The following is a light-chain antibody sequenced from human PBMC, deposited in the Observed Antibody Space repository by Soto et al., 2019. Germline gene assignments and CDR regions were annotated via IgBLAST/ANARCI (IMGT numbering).Light chain of an antibody. CDR2: GAS. J-gene: IGKJ1*01. V-gene: IGKV3-15*01. CDR1: QGVNTT. CDR3: QQYNSWPRT. Sequence: EIVMTQSPATLSVSAGDRATLSCRASQGVNTTLAWYQQTPGQTPQLLIYGASTRATVVPARFNGSGSGTEFTLTITSLQSEDFATYSCQQYNSWPRTFGHGTKV.